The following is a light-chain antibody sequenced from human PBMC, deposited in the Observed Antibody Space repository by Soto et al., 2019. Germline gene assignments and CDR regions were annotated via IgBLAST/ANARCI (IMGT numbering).Light chain of an antibody. V-gene: IGKV3-20*01. Sequence: PGERATLSCRASQSVSSLYLAWYQQKSGQAPRLLIYGASSRATGIPDRFSGSGSGTDFTLTISRLEPEDFAVYYCHQYGSSYTFGQGTKLEIK. CDR2: GAS. J-gene: IGKJ2*01. CDR1: QSVSSLY. CDR3: HQYGSSYT.